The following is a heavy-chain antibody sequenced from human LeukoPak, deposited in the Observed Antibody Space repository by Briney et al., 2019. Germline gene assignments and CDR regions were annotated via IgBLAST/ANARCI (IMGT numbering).Heavy chain of an antibody. CDR1: RFTISGYW. CDR2: IKQDGSEK. V-gene: IGHV3-7*01. D-gene: IGHD3-10*01. CDR3: AKDLHYGSADY. Sequence: GGSLRLSCAASRFTISGYWMNWVRQPPGKGLEWVAIIKQDGSEKYYVDSVKGRFTISRDNAKNALYLQMNSLRAEDTAVYYCAKDLHYGSADYWGQGTLVTVSS. J-gene: IGHJ4*02.